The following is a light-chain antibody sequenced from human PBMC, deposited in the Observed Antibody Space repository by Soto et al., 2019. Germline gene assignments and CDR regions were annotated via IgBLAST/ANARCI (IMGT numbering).Light chain of an antibody. V-gene: IGKV1-12*01. CDR1: QPISSW. Sequence: DIQMTQSPSSVSASVGDRVTITCRASQPISSWLAWYQQKPGEAPKLLIFAASTLQSGVPSRFSGRGAGTHITLTISSLQPEDSAIYYCQLANSFPTFGRGTRADLK. CDR2: AAS. J-gene: IGKJ1*01. CDR3: QLANSFPT.